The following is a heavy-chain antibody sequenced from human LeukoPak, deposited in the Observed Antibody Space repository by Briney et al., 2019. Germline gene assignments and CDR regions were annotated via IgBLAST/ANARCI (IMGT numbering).Heavy chain of an antibody. CDR1: EFTFSSYA. V-gene: IGHV3-23*01. J-gene: IGHJ4*02. D-gene: IGHD6-19*01. CDR2: ISGSGGST. CDR3: AKERNLEIAVAGTIFDY. Sequence: GGSLRLSCAASEFTFSSYAMTWVRQAPGKGLEWVSAISGSGGSTYYADSVKGRFTISRDNSKNMIYHEMTSLKAEDTAVYYCAKERNLEIAVAGTIFDYWGQGTLVTVSS.